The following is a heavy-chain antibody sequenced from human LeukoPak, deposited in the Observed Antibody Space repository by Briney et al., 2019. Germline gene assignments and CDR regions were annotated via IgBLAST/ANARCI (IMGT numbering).Heavy chain of an antibody. V-gene: IGHV3-74*01. CDR3: ARQGMGSAFDT. J-gene: IGHJ3*02. D-gene: IGHD1-26*01. CDR2: INTDGSST. CDR1: GLTFSSYS. Sequence: GGSLRLSCAASGLTFSSYSMNWVRQAPGKGLVWVSRINTDGSSTSYADSVKGRFTISRDNAKNTLYLQMNSLRAEDTAVYYCARQGMGSAFDTWGQGTMVTVSS.